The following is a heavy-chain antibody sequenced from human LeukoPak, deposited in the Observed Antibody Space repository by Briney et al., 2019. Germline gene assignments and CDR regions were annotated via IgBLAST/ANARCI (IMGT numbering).Heavy chain of an antibody. Sequence: PGRSLRLSCAASGFTFSTYGMHWVRQAPGKGLEWVAVISYAGSNKYYADSVKGRFTISRDNSKNTLYLQMNSLRAEDTGLYYCAKDYDFWSGYFDYWGQGTLVTVSS. D-gene: IGHD3-3*01. V-gene: IGHV3-30*18. CDR3: AKDYDFWSGYFDY. CDR1: GFTFSTYG. CDR2: ISYAGSNK. J-gene: IGHJ4*02.